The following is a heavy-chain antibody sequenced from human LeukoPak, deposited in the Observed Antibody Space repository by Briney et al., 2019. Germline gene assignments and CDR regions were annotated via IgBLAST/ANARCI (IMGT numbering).Heavy chain of an antibody. Sequence: ASVKASCKASGYTFTGYYMHWVRQAPGQGLEWMGWINPNSGDTNYAQNFQGRVTMTRDTSTSTAYMELSRLRSDDTAVYYCARSGAALPWGQGTMVTVSS. CDR1: GYTFTGYY. J-gene: IGHJ3*01. CDR3: ARSGAALP. CDR2: INPNSGDT. V-gene: IGHV1-2*02. D-gene: IGHD6-13*01.